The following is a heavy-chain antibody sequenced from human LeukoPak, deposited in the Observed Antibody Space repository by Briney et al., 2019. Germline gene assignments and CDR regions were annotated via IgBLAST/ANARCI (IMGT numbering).Heavy chain of an antibody. CDR2: INAGNGNT. V-gene: IGHV1-3*01. CDR1: GYTFTSYA. Sequence: GASVKVSCKASGYTFTSYAMHWVRQAPRQRLEWMGWINAGNGNTKYSQKFQGRVTITRDTSASTAYMELSSLRSEDTAVYYCARDRLGYYGMDVWGQGTTVTVSS. CDR3: ARDRLGYYGMDV. J-gene: IGHJ6*02. D-gene: IGHD3-9*01.